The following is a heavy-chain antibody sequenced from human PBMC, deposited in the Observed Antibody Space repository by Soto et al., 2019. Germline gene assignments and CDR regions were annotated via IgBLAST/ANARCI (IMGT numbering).Heavy chain of an antibody. V-gene: IGHV4-4*02. CDR1: GGSISSSNW. J-gene: IGHJ4*02. D-gene: IGHD4-17*01. CDR2: IYHSGST. Sequence: KPSETLSLTCAVSGGSISSSNWWSWVRQPPGKGLEWIGEIYHSGSTNYNPSLKSRVTISVDKSKNQFSLKLSSVTAADTAVYYCAREKRYGDFFFDYWGQGTLVTVSS. CDR3: AREKRYGDFFFDY.